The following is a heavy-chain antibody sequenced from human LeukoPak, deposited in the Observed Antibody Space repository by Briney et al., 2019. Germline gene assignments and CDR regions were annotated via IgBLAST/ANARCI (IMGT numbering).Heavy chain of an antibody. V-gene: IGHV3-23*01. CDR1: GFTFSSYA. CDR3: AKDLVGMDYNDAFDI. CDR2: ISGSGGST. Sequence: GGSLRLSCAASGFTFSSYAMSWVRQAPGKGLEWVSAISGSGGSTYYADSVKGRFTTSRDNSKNTLYLQMNSLRAEDTAVYYCAKDLVGMDYNDAFDIWGQGTMVTVSS. D-gene: IGHD2-8*02. J-gene: IGHJ3*02.